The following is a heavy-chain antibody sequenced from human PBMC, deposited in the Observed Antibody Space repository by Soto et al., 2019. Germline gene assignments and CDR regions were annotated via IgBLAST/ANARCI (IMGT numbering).Heavy chain of an antibody. J-gene: IGHJ4*02. CDR1: GGSVSSGSYY. Sequence: SETLSLTCTVSGGSVSSGSYYWSWIRQPPGKGLEWIGQIFYSGSTNYNPSLKSRVTISVDTSKNQFSLKLTSVTAADTAVYYCARLLYDSRGYYYFDYWGQGTLVTVSS. CDR2: IFYSGST. D-gene: IGHD3-22*01. V-gene: IGHV4-61*01. CDR3: ARLLYDSRGYYYFDY.